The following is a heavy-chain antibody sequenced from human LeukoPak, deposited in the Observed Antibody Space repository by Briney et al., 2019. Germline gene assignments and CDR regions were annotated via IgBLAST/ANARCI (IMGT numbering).Heavy chain of an antibody. CDR3: ARVPIYGHTPYYYYYYMDV. CDR2: IYYSGST. Sequence: SQTLSLTCTVSGGSISSGDYYWSWIRQPPGKGLEWIGYIYYSGSTYYNPSLKSRVTIPVDTSKNQFSLKLSSVTAADTAVYYCARVPIYGHTPYYYYYYMDVWGKGTTVTVSS. D-gene: IGHD5-24*01. J-gene: IGHJ6*03. V-gene: IGHV4-30-4*08. CDR1: GGSISSGDYY.